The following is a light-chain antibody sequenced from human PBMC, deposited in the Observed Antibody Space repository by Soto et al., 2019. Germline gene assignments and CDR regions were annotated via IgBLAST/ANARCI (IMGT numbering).Light chain of an antibody. J-gene: IGKJ1*01. CDR2: GAS. Sequence: EIVMTQSPATLSVSPGERATLSCRASQSVSSNLAWYQQKPGQAPRLLIYGASTRATGIPARFSGSGSGRELTLSNSTLQSQDFADYYCQQYNNWALVFGQGTKGEIK. CDR3: QQYNNWALV. V-gene: IGKV3-15*01. CDR1: QSVSSN.